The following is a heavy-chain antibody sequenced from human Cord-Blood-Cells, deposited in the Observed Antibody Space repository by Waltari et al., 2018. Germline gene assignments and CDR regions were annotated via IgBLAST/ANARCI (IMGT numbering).Heavy chain of an antibody. CDR2: INHSGST. CDR1: GGSFSGYY. J-gene: IGHJ5*02. Sequence: QVQLQQWGAGLLKPSETLSLTCAVYGGSFSGYYWSWIRQPPGKGLEWIGEINHSGSTNYNPPLKSRVTISVDTSKNQFSLKLSSVTAADTAVYYCARRGTYCSGGSCYSWFDPWGQGTLVTVSS. V-gene: IGHV4-34*01. D-gene: IGHD2-15*01. CDR3: ARRGTYCSGGSCYSWFDP.